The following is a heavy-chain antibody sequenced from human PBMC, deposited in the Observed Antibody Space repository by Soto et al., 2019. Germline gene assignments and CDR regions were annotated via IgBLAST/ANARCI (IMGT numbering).Heavy chain of an antibody. J-gene: IGHJ4*02. CDR3: ASPGYGSGL. CDR1: GFTFSSYG. V-gene: IGHV3-30*03. Sequence: PGGSLRLSCAASGFTFSSYGMHWVRQAPGKGLEWVAVISYDGSNKYYADSVKGRFTISRDNSKNTLYLQMNSLRAEDTAVYYCASPGYGSGLWGQGTLVTVSS. D-gene: IGHD3-10*01. CDR2: ISYDGSNK.